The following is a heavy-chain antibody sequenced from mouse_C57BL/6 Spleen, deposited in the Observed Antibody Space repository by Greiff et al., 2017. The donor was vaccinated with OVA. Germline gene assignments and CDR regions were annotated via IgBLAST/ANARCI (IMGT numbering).Heavy chain of an antibody. CDR2: INPNNGGT. J-gene: IGHJ2*01. CDR1: GYTFTDYY. V-gene: IGHV1-26*01. CDR3: ARHYYGSSDYFDY. Sequence: EVQLQQSGPELVKPGASVKISCKASGYTFTDYYMNWVKQSHGKSLEWIGDINPNNGGTSYNQKFKGKATLTVDKSSSTAYMELRSLTSEDSAVYYCARHYYGSSDYFDYWGQGTTLTVSS. D-gene: IGHD1-1*01.